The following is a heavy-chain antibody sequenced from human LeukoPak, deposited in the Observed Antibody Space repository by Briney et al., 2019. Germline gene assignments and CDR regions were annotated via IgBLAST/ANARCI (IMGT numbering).Heavy chain of an antibody. J-gene: IGHJ5*02. CDR1: GFTFSTYA. CDR3: AIGPRSCHGVTCYLHFQS. Sequence: PGGSLRLSCAASGFTFSTYAINWVRQAPGKGLEWVSTIKDGGDKTYYADSVKGRFTISRDNSKNTVYLQMSNLRDEDTAVYYCAIGPRSCHGVTCYLHFQSWGQGTLVTVSS. D-gene: IGHD2-2*01. CDR2: IKDGGDKT. V-gene: IGHV3-23*01.